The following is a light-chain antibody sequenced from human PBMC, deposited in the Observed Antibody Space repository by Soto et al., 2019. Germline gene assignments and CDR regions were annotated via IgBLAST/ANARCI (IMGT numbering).Light chain of an antibody. Sequence: DIVMTQSPDSLAVSLGERATINCKSSQSVLYSSNNKNYLAWYQQRPGQPPNLLIYWASTRESGVPARFSGSGSGTDFTLTISSLQAEDVAIYYCQQYFSFPCTFGQGTKVEIK. V-gene: IGKV4-1*01. J-gene: IGKJ1*01. CDR3: QQYFSFPCT. CDR1: QSVLYSSNNKNY. CDR2: WAS.